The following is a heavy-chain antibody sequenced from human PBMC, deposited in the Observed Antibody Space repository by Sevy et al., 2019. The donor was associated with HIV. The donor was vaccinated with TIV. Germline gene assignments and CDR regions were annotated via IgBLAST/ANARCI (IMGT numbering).Heavy chain of an antibody. CDR2: SYSADSR. J-gene: IGHJ6*02. D-gene: IGHD6-13*01. V-gene: IGHV3-53*01. CDR3: ARLHPHIAAARATDV. Sequence: GGSLRLSCTASGFTVSNNYISWVRQAPGKGLDWVALSYSADSRYFADSVRGRFTISRDTLKNTLYLQMNSLRAEDTAVYYCARLHPHIAAARATDVWGQGTTVTVSS. CDR1: GFTVSNNY.